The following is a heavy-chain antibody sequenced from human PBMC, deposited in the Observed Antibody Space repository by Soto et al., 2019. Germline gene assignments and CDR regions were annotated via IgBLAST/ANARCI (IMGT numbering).Heavy chain of an antibody. D-gene: IGHD2-2*01. CDR1: GVSSSSGGYY. J-gene: IGHJ4*02. CDR3: ARTAGYVYQLLFNY. Sequence: TLSLTFTVSGVSSSSGGYYWSWIRQHPGKGLEWIGYIYYSGSTYYNPSLKSRVTISVDTSKNQFSLKLSSVTAADTAVYYCARTAGYVYQLLFNYWGQGALVTVSS. V-gene: IGHV4-31*03. CDR2: IYYSGST.